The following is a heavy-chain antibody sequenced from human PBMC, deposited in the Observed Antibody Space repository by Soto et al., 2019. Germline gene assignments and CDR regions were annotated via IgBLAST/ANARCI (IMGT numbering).Heavy chain of an antibody. D-gene: IGHD6-19*01. CDR3: ARGAGGGSGWYEAYYYGMDV. Sequence: GGSLRLSCAASGFTFSSYDMHWVRQATGKGLEWVSAIGTAGDTYYPGSVKGRFTISRENAKNSLYLQMNSLRAEDTAVYYCARGAGGGSGWYEAYYYGMDVWGQGTTVTVSS. V-gene: IGHV3-13*01. CDR2: IGTAGDT. J-gene: IGHJ6*02. CDR1: GFTFSSYD.